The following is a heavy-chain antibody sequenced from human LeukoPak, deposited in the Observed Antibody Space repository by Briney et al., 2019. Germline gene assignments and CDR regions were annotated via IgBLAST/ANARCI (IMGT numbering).Heavy chain of an antibody. Sequence: GSPRLSCAASGFTFSTYSMNWLRQAPGKGLEWVSYISSSSDTTYYADSVKGRFTISRDNAKNSLYLQMNSLRDQDTAVYYCARDLRSGWHYFDFWGQGTLVTLSS. D-gene: IGHD6-19*01. CDR1: GFTFSTYS. CDR2: ISSSSDTT. V-gene: IGHV3-48*02. CDR3: ARDLRSGWHYFDF. J-gene: IGHJ4*02.